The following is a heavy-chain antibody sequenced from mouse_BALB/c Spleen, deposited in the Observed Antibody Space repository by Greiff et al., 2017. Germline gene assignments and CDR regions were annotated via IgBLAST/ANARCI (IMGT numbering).Heavy chain of an antibody. Sequence: VQLKQSGAELVKPGASVKLSCTASGFNIKDTYMHWVKQRPEQGLEWIGRIDPANGNTKYDPKFQGKATITADTSSNTAYLQLSSLTSEDTAVYYCARGLYYRYDVVRLDYWGQGTSVTVSS. CDR3: ARGLYYRYDVVRLDY. J-gene: IGHJ4*01. CDR2: IDPANGNT. D-gene: IGHD2-14*01. V-gene: IGHV14-3*02. CDR1: GFNIKDTY.